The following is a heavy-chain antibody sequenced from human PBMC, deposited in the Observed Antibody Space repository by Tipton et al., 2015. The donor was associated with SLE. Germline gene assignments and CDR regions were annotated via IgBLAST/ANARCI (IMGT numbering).Heavy chain of an antibody. CDR2: INHSGST. CDR3: ATLRGILSSGVDY. D-gene: IGHD2-15*01. J-gene: IGHJ4*02. V-gene: IGHV4-34*01. Sequence: TLSLTCAVYGGSFSGYYWSWICQPPGKGLEWIGEINHSGSTNYNPSLKSRVTISVDTSKNQFSLKLSSVTAADTAVYYCATLRGILSSGVDYWGQGTLVTVSS. CDR1: GGSFSGYY.